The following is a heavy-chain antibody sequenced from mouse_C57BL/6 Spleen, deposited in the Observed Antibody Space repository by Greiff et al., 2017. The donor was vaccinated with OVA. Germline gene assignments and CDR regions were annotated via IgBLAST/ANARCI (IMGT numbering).Heavy chain of an antibody. CDR3: AIPFMSRDYFDY. CDR2: IHPSDSDT. J-gene: IGHJ2*01. D-gene: IGHD1-1*01. CDR1: GYTFTSYW. Sequence: QVHVKQPGAELVKPGASVKVSCKASGYTFTSYWMHWVKQRPGQGLEWIGRIHPSDSDTNYNQKFKGKATLTVDKSSSTAYMQLSSLTSEDSAVYYCAIPFMSRDYFDYWGQGTTLTVSS. V-gene: IGHV1-74*01.